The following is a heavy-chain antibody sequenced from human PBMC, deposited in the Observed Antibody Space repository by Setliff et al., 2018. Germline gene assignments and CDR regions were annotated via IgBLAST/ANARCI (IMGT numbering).Heavy chain of an antibody. CDR3: ARDTVGDIRAFDI. V-gene: IGHV1-24*01. CDR1: GYTLTELS. J-gene: IGHJ3*02. D-gene: IGHD3-10*01. CDR2: FDPEDGET. Sequence: GASVKVSCKVSGYTLTELSMHWVRQAPGKGLEWMGGFDPEDGETIYAQKFQGRVTMTENSLYLQMNSLRVEDTAVYYCARDTVGDIRAFDIWGQGTMVTVSS.